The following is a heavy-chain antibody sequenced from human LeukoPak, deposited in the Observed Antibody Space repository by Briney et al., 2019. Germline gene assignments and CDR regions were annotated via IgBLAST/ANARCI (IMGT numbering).Heavy chain of an antibody. Sequence: PSETLSLTCTVSGGSIITTNYYWGWIRQPPGKGLEWIGSINYSGSTHYNPSLKSRVTIFVDTSKNQFSLKLSSVTAADTAVYYCARAAEYVLDAFDIWGQGTMVTVSS. J-gene: IGHJ3*02. CDR2: INYSGST. CDR1: GGSIITTNYY. CDR3: ARAAEYVLDAFDI. D-gene: IGHD3-16*01. V-gene: IGHV4-39*01.